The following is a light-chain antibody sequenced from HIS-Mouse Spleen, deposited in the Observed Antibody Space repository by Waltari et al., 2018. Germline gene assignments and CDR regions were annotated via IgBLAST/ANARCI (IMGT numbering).Light chain of an antibody. J-gene: IGKJ5*01. CDR3: QQRSNWQGIT. Sequence: EIVLTQSPATLSLSPGERATLSCRASQSVSSYLAWYQQKPGQAPRLLIYDASNRATGIPARFSGSGPGTDFTLTISSLEPEDFAVYYCQQRSNWQGITFGQGTR. CDR2: DAS. CDR1: QSVSSY. V-gene: IGKV3D-11*02.